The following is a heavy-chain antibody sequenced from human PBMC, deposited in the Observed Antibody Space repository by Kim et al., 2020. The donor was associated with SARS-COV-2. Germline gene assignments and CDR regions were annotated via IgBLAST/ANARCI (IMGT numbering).Heavy chain of an antibody. Sequence: SVKVSCKVSGGNFRNHAISWVRQAPGRGLEWMGGIFPFFGPPYYAQRFHGRLTITADESTTTAYMDLSSLTSQATAIYYCAREGVTNGTTSSTYPLYYG. CDR2: IFPFFGPP. CDR1: GGNFRNHA. CDR3: AREGVTNGTTSSTYPLYYG. J-gene: IGHJ6*01. D-gene: IGHD1-1*01. V-gene: IGHV1-69*13.